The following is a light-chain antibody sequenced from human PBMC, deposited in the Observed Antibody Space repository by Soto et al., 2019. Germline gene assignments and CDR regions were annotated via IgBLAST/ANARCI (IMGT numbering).Light chain of an antibody. Sequence: QSVLTQPPSVSGAPGQRVTMSCTGTSSNIGAGYDVHWYQQLPGTVPKLLISGNKNRPSGVPGRFSGSKSGTSASLAIAGLQAGDEADYYCQSFDSRLSAYVFGTGTKLTVL. CDR3: QSFDSRLSAYV. J-gene: IGLJ1*01. CDR2: GNK. CDR1: SSNIGAGYD. V-gene: IGLV1-40*01.